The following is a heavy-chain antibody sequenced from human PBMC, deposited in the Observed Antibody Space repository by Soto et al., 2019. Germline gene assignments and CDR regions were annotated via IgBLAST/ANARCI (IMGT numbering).Heavy chain of an antibody. Sequence: QVQLVESGGGVVQPGRSLRLSCAASGFTFSSYAMHWVRQAPGKGLEWVAVISYDGSNKYYADFVKGRFTISRDNSKNTLYLQMNSLRAEDTAVYYCARDQFSTGWYGAFDIWGQGTMVTVSS. J-gene: IGHJ3*02. CDR2: ISYDGSNK. CDR1: GFTFSSYA. V-gene: IGHV3-30-3*01. CDR3: ARDQFSTGWYGAFDI. D-gene: IGHD6-19*01.